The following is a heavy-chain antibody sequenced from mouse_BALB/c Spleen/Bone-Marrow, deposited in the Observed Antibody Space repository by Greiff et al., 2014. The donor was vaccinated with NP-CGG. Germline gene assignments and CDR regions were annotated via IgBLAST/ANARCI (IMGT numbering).Heavy chain of an antibody. V-gene: IGHV3-2*02. D-gene: IGHD2-2*01. CDR3: ARWFPYYYAMDY. J-gene: IGHJ4*01. CDR1: GYSITSDYA. Sequence: VQLQQSGPGLVKPSQSLSLTCTVTGYSITSDYAWNWIRQFPGNKLEWMGYISYSGSTSYNPSLKSRISITRDTSKNQFFLQLNSVTTEDTATYYCARWFPYYYAMDYWGQGTSVTVSS. CDR2: ISYSGST.